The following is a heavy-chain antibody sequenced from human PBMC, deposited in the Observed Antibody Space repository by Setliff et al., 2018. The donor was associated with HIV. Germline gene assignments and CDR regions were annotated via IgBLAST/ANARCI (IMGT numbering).Heavy chain of an antibody. CDR3: ARDISKDWYYFDY. Sequence: TGGSLRLSCAVSGFSVSTNYMSWVRQAPGKGLEWVSVIYSGGSTYYADSVKGRFTISRDNSKNTLYLQMNSLRVEDTAVYYCARDISKDWYYFDYWGQGTLVTVSS. D-gene: IGHD3-9*01. CDR2: IYSGGST. V-gene: IGHV3-66*01. CDR1: GFSVSTNY. J-gene: IGHJ4*02.